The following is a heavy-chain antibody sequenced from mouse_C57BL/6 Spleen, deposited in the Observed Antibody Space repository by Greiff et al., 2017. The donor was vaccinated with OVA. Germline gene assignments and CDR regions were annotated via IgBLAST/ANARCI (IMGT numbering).Heavy chain of an antibody. Sequence: VQLKQSGPELVKPGASVKIPCKASGYTFTDYNMDWVKQSHGKSLEWIGDINPNNGGTIYNQKFKGKATLTVDKSSSTAYMELRSLTSEDTAVYYCAREDYYGSRTWFAYWGQGTLVTVSA. J-gene: IGHJ3*01. D-gene: IGHD1-1*01. V-gene: IGHV1-18*01. CDR2: INPNNGGT. CDR3: AREDYYGSRTWFAY. CDR1: GYTFTDYN.